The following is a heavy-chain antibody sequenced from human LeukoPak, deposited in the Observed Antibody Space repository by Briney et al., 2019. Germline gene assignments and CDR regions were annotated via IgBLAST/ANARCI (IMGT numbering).Heavy chain of an antibody. V-gene: IGHV4-59*01. Sequence: PSETLSLTCTVSGGSISGYYWSWIRQPPGKGLEWIGYTYYSGTTNYNPSLKSRVTISVDTSKNQFSLNLSSVTAADTAVYYCARDYSSYWYHFDYWGQGTLVTVSS. D-gene: IGHD6-13*01. CDR1: GGSISGYY. CDR2: TYYSGTT. CDR3: ARDYSSYWYHFDY. J-gene: IGHJ4*02.